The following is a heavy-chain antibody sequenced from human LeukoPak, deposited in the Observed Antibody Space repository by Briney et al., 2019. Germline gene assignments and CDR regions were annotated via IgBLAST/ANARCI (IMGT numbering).Heavy chain of an antibody. CDR1: GFTFSSYA. J-gene: IGHJ4*02. Sequence: GGSLRLSCAASGFTFSSYAMSWVRQAPGKGLEWVSAINDSGGSTYYADSVKGRFTISRDNSKNTLYLQMNSLRAEDTAVYYCAKEGGFGELRYFDYWGQGTLVTVSS. CDR2: INDSGGST. CDR3: AKEGGFGELRYFDY. D-gene: IGHD3-10*01. V-gene: IGHV3-23*01.